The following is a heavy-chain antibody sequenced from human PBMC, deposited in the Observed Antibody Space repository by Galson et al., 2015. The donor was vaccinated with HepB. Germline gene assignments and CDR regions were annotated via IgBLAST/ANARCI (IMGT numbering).Heavy chain of an antibody. V-gene: IGHV3-9*03. J-gene: IGHJ3*02. CDR1: GFTFDDYA. CDR2: ISWNSGSI. Sequence: SLRLSCAASGFTFDDYAMHWVRQAPGKGLEWVSGISWNSGSIGYAASVKGRFTLSRDSAKSSLYLQMNSLRAEDMALYYCVKGYYGSGIWNAFDIWGQGTVVTVSS. D-gene: IGHD3-10*01. CDR3: VKGYYGSGIWNAFDI.